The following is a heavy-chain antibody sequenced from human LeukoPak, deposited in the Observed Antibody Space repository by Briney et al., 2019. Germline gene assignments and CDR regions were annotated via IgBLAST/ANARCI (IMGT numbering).Heavy chain of an antibody. Sequence: KSGVSLRLSCVASGFTLCKYSMNGVRQARGRGLECVSSIGSTSYIYYAASVKGRSTTSRNNTKTSLYHQMNRLRAEDTAVYYCVRSAPYYFDYWGQGTLVTVSS. J-gene: IGHJ4*02. CDR3: VRSAPYYFDY. CDR1: GFTLCKYS. V-gene: IGHV3-21*01. CDR2: IGSTSYI.